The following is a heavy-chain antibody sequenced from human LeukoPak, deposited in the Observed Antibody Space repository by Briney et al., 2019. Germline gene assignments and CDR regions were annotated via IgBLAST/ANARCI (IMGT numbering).Heavy chain of an antibody. CDR1: GFTFSTYE. D-gene: IGHD3-22*01. J-gene: IGHJ3*02. V-gene: IGHV3-30-3*01. CDR2: ISYDGSDK. CDR3: ARDSLYYYDSSGYYPTGAFDI. Sequence: GGSLRLSCAASGFTFSTYEMNWVRQAPGKGLEWVAVISYDGSDKYYADSVKGRFTISRDNSKNTLYLQMNSLRAEDTAVYYCARDSLYYYDSSGYYPTGAFDIWGQGTMVTVSS.